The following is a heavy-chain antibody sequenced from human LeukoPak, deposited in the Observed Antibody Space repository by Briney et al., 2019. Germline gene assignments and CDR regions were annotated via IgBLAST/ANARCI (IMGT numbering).Heavy chain of an antibody. CDR1: GGSISSSSYY. D-gene: IGHD3-3*01. CDR3: ATTYYDFWSGRAAGDYFDY. V-gene: IGHV4-39*07. J-gene: IGHJ4*02. CDR2: IYYSGST. Sequence: SETLTLTCTVSGGSISSSSYYWGWIRQPPGKGLEWIGSIYYSGSTYYNPSLKSRVTISVDTSKNQFSLKLSSVTAADTAVYYCATTYYDFWSGRAAGDYFDYWGQGTLVTVSS.